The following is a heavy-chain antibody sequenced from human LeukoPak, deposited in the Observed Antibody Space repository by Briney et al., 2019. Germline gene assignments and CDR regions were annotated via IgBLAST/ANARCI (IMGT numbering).Heavy chain of an antibody. CDR1: GFTVSSNY. Sequence: GGSLRLSCAASGFTVSSNYMSWVRQASGKGLEWVSVIYIGGSTYYADSVKGRFTVSRDNSKNTLYLQMNSLRAEDTAVYYCAKLAGWDYFDYWGQGTLVTVSS. CDR2: IYIGGST. J-gene: IGHJ4*02. D-gene: IGHD1-26*01. V-gene: IGHV3-53*01. CDR3: AKLAGWDYFDY.